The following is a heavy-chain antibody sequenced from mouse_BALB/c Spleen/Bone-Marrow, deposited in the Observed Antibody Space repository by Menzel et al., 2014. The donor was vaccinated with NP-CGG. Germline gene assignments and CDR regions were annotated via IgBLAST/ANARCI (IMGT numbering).Heavy chain of an antibody. V-gene: IGHV1-64*01. J-gene: IGHJ2*01. CDR1: GYTFTSYY. CDR3: TRRGY. D-gene: IGHD1-1*02. CDR2: INPNNGNT. Sequence: VKLMESGAELVKPGASVKLSCKASGYTFTSYYMYWVKQRPGQGLEWIGGINPNNGNTNFSETFKSKATLTVDKSSSTAYMQLSSLTSEDSAVYYCTRRGYWGQGTTLTVSS.